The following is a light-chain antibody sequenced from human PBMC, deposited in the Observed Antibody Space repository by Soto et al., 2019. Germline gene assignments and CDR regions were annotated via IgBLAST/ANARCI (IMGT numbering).Light chain of an antibody. CDR3: QQYGSLIT. J-gene: IGKJ5*01. Sequence: EIVLTQSPGTLSLSPGERATLSCRASQSLYNNYLACHQQKPGPAPRLLIYGAFSRATDIPARFSGSGSGTDFTLTINRLEPEDSAVYYCQQYGSLITFGQGTRL. CDR1: QSLYNNY. CDR2: GAF. V-gene: IGKV3-20*01.